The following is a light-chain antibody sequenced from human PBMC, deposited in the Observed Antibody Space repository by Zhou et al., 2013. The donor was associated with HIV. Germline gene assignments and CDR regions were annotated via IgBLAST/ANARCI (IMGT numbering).Light chain of an antibody. J-gene: IGLJ1*01. CDR1: SSDVGGYNY. CDR2: DVS. Sequence: QSVLTQPASVSGSPGQSITISCTGTSSDVGGYNYVSWFQQHPGKAPKLMIYDVSKRPSGISNRFSGSKSGNMASLTISGLQAEDEADYYCSSYTSSNTYVFGTGTKVTV. CDR3: SSYTSSNTYV. V-gene: IGLV2-14*03.